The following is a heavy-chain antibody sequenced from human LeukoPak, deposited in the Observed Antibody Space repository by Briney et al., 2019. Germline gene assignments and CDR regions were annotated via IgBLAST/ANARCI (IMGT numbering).Heavy chain of an antibody. V-gene: IGHV1-18*01. J-gene: IGHJ4*02. Sequence: ASVKVSCKASGYTFTSYGISWVRQAPGQGPEWMGWISAYNGNTNYAQKLQGRVTMTTDTSTSTAYMELRSLRSDDTAVYYCARVRYCSSTSCSHAILDYWGQGTLVTVSS. D-gene: IGHD2-2*01. CDR2: ISAYNGNT. CDR3: ARVRYCSSTSCSHAILDY. CDR1: GYTFTSYG.